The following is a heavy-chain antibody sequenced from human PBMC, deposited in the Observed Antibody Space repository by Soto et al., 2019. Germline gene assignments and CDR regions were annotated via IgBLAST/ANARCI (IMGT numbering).Heavy chain of an antibody. J-gene: IGHJ6*02. CDR1: GGTFGSYA. Sequence: VQLVQSGAEVKKPGSSVKVSCKASGGTFGSYAITWVRRAPGQGLEWLGGIIPILNSPAYAQKFQARVVITADEITNTAYMELNSLRFDDTAVYYCAREAPYCTSATCPKFYDMDVWGQGTTVTVA. CDR3: AREAPYCTSATCPKFYDMDV. D-gene: IGHD2-2*01. CDR2: IIPILNSP. V-gene: IGHV1-69*01.